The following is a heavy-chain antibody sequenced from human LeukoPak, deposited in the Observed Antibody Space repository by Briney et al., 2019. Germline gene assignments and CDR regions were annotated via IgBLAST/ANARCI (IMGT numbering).Heavy chain of an antibody. CDR3: VRDSSGDSSGRPSLDY. Sequence: GRSLRLSCAASGFTFSYYGMRWVRQAPGKGLEWVANIWYDGSNKYYADSVKGRFTISRDNSKNTLNLQMNSLRADDTAVYFCVRDSSGDSSGRPSLDYWGQGTLVTVSS. V-gene: IGHV3-33*01. D-gene: IGHD3-10*01. J-gene: IGHJ4*02. CDR2: IWYDGSNK. CDR1: GFTFSYYG.